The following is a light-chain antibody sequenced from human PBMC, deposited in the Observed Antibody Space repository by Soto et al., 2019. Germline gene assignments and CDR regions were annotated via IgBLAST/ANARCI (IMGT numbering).Light chain of an antibody. CDR3: SSYTSTNTLV. CDR2: EVT. CDR1: SSDVGVYNH. V-gene: IGLV2-14*01. Sequence: QSALTQPASVSGSPGQSITISCTGTSSDVGVYNHVSWYQQHPGKAPKLMIYEVTNRPSGISDRFSGSKSGNTASLTISGLQAEDEAHYYCSSYTSTNTLVFGGGTKVTVL. J-gene: IGLJ2*01.